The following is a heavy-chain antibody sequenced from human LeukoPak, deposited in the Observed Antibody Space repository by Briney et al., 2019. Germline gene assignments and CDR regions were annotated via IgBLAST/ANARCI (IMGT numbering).Heavy chain of an antibody. CDR1: GGTFSSYA. CDR3: ARGRGKYCSSTSCYTGIGFDP. CDR2: IIPIFGIA. Sequence: SVKVSCKASGGTFSSYAISWVRQAPGQGLEWMGRIIPIFGIANYAQKFQGRVTITADNSTSTAYMELSSLRSEDTAVYYCARGRGKYCSSTSCYTGIGFDPWGQGTLVTVSS. D-gene: IGHD2-2*02. V-gene: IGHV1-69*04. J-gene: IGHJ5*02.